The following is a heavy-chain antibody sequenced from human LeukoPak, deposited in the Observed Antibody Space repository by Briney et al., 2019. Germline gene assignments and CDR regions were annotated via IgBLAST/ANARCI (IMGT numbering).Heavy chain of an antibody. J-gene: IGHJ4*02. CDR1: GFTLSSYA. CDR3: AKDLGYCSSTSCYRNYFGY. Sequence: GGSLRLSCAASGFTLSSYAMSWVRQAPGKGLEWVSAISGSGGSTYYADSVKGRFTISRDNSKNTLYLQMNSLRAEDTAVYYCAKDLGYCSSTSCYRNYFGYWGQGTLVTVSS. CDR2: ISGSGGST. D-gene: IGHD2-2*01. V-gene: IGHV3-23*01.